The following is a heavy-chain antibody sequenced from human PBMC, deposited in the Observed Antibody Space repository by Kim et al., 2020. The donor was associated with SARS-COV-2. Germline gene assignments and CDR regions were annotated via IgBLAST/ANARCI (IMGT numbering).Heavy chain of an antibody. CDR3: AKDWPSYYDSSGYYSLDY. D-gene: IGHD3-22*01. V-gene: IGHV3-23*01. Sequence: GRFTISRDNSKNTLYLQMNRLRAEDTAVYYCAKDWPSYYDSSGYYSLDYWGQGTLVTVSS. J-gene: IGHJ4*02.